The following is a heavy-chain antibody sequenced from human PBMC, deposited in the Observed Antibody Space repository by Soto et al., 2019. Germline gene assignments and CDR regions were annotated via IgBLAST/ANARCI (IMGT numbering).Heavy chain of an antibody. CDR3: ARLTTSSGWSIFDS. CDR1: WLRQQFFFY. V-gene: IGHV4-61*01. CDR2: IYYTGTT. J-gene: IGHJ4*02. D-gene: IGHD3-22*01. Sequence: PSETLPHLHCLWWLRQQFFFYWSWVRQPPGQRLEWIGYIYYTGTTNYNPSLASRVAMSVDTSKKQFTLNLRSLTAADTARYYCARLTTSSGWSIFDSWGQGMLVTVYS.